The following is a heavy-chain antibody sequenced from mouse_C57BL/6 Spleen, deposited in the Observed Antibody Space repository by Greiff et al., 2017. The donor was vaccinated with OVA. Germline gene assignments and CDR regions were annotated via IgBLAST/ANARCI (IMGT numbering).Heavy chain of an antibody. CDR1: GYTFTSYG. D-gene: IGHD1-1*01. V-gene: IGHV1-81*01. J-gene: IGHJ2*01. Sequence: VQLQQSGAELARPGASVKLSCKASGYTFTSYGISWEKQRTGQGLEWIGEIYPRSGNTYYNEKFKGKATLTADKSSSTAYMELRSLTSEDSAVYFCARITTVVSTGFDYWGQGTTLTVSS. CDR2: IYPRSGNT. CDR3: ARITTVVSTGFDY.